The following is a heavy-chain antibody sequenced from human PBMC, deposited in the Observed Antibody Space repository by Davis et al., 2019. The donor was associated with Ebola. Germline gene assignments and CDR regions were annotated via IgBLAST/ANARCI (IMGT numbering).Heavy chain of an antibody. CDR3: ARVGGFWSGYYVDY. CDR1: GGSISSYY. CDR2: IYTSGST. J-gene: IGHJ4*02. D-gene: IGHD3-3*01. Sequence: PSETLSLTCTVSGGSISSYYWSWIRQPAGKGLEWIGRIYTSGSTNYNPSLKSRVTISVDTSKNQFSLKLSSVTAADTAVYYCARVGGFWSGYYVDYWGQGTLVTVSS. V-gene: IGHV4-4*07.